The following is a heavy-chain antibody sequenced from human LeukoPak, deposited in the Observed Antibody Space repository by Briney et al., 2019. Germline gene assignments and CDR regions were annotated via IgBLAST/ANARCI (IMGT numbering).Heavy chain of an antibody. D-gene: IGHD3-10*01. V-gene: IGHV4-31*03. CDR2: IYYSGST. CDR3: ARGRITMVRGVINPFDY. Sequence: SETLSLTCTVSGGSISSGGYYWSWIRQHPGKGLEWIGYIYYSGSTYYNPSLKSRVTISVDTSKNQFSLKLSSVTAADTAVYYCARGRITMVRGVINPFDYWGQGTLVTVSS. CDR1: GGSISSGGYY. J-gene: IGHJ4*02.